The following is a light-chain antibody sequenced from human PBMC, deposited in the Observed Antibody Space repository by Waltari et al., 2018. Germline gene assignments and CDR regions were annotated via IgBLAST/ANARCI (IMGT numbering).Light chain of an antibody. J-gene: IGLJ2*01. CDR1: SSDVGGYNF. V-gene: IGLV2-14*01. Sequence: QSALTQPAPVSGSPGQSITIPCTGTSSDVGGYNFVSWYQQHPGKAPKLMIYEVSNRPSGLSNRFSGSKSGNTASLTISGLQAEDEADYYCSSYTFTSTPVVFGGGTKVTVL. CDR2: EVS. CDR3: SSYTFTSTPVV.